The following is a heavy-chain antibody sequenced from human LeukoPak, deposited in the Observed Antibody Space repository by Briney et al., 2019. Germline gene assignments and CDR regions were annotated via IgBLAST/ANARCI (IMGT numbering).Heavy chain of an antibody. V-gene: IGHV3-30*18. J-gene: IGHJ4*02. Sequence: SGGSLRLSCAASGLTFSSYGMHWVRQAPGKGLEWVAVISYDGSNKYYADSVKGRFTISRDNSKNTLYLQMNSLRAEDTAVYYCAKDSEALILRWFVYWGQGTLVTVSS. D-gene: IGHD3-22*01. CDR3: AKDSEALILRWFVY. CDR2: ISYDGSNK. CDR1: GLTFSSYG.